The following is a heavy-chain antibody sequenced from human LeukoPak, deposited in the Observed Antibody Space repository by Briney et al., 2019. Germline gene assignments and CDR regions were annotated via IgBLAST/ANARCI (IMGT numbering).Heavy chain of an antibody. CDR1: GGSISSGGYS. D-gene: IGHD6-19*01. CDR2: IYHSGST. Sequence: SETLSLTCAVSGGSISSGGYSWSWIRQPPGKGLEWIGYIYHSGSTYYNPSLKSRVTISVDRSKNQFSLKLSSVTAADTAVYYCARAEAVAGNDAFDIWGQGTMVTVSP. J-gene: IGHJ3*02. V-gene: IGHV4-30-2*01. CDR3: ARAEAVAGNDAFDI.